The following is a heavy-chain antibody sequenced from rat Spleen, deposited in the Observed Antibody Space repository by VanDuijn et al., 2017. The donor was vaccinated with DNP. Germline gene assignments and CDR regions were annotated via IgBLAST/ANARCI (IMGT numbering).Heavy chain of an antibody. J-gene: IGHJ2*01. CDR1: GFIFSNYW. V-gene: IGHV5-31*01. D-gene: IGHD1-11*01. CDR2: ITKTGDST. Sequence: EVQLVESGGGPVQPGRSLKVSCVASGFIFSNYWMTWIRQAPGKGLEWVASITKTGDSTYYSDSVKGRFSVSRDNAQNTLYLQMSKLGSEDTAIYYCAKGPNYGGWSDYFDYWGQGVMVTVSS. CDR3: AKGPNYGGWSDYFDY.